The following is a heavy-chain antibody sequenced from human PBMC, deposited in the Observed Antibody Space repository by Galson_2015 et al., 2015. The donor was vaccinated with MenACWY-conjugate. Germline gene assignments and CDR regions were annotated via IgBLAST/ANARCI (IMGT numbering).Heavy chain of an antibody. CDR3: ARVATWIHQCYYYMDV. Sequence: SLRLSCAVSGFTFTGYDFNWVRQAPGKGLEWLSYISKSGSPIYYADSVKGRFTISRDNTKKSLFLQMNSLTAGDTAIYYCARVATWIHQCYYYMDVWGKGTTVTVSS. CDR2: ISKSGSPI. J-gene: IGHJ6*03. CDR1: GFTFTGYD. V-gene: IGHV3-48*03. D-gene: IGHD5-18*01.